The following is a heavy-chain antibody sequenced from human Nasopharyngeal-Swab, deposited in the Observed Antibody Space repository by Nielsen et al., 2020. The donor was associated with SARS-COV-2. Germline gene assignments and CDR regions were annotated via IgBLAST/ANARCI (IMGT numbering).Heavy chain of an antibody. CDR2: ISSSSSTI. CDR3: ARERAYYDFWSGYYYWFDP. CDR1: GFTFSSYS. V-gene: IGHV3-48*01. D-gene: IGHD3-3*01. Sequence: GESLKISCAASGFTFSSYSMNWVRQAPGKGLEWVSYISSSSSTIYYADSVKGRFTISRDNAKNSLYLQMYSLRAEDTAVYYCARERAYYDFWSGYYYWFDPWGQGTLVTVSS. J-gene: IGHJ5*02.